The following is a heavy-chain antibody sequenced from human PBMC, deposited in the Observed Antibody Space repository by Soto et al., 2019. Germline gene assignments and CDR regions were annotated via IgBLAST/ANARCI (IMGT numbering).Heavy chain of an antibody. J-gene: IGHJ4*02. D-gene: IGHD5-12*01. V-gene: IGHV2-5*02. CDR2: IYWDEDK. Sequence: QITLKESGPTLVKPTQTLTLTCTFSGFSLSTRGVAVGWFRQPPGKALEWLALIYWDEDKWYSPSLKSWLTITDDTSKNQVVLTMTNRDPVDTATYYCAHRPRGYAYYFDYWGQGTLVTVSS. CDR3: AHRPRGYAYYFDY. CDR1: GFSLSTRGVA.